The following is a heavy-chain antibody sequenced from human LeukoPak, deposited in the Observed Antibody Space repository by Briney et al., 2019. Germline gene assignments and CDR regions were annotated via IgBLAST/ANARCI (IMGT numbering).Heavy chain of an antibody. CDR2: INPNSGGT. V-gene: IGHV1-2*02. Sequence: ASVKVSCKASGYTFTGYYMHWVRQAPGQGLEWMGWINPNSGGTNYAQKFQGRVTMTRDTSISTAYMELSRLRSDDTAVYYCARESRSGYYYYYYYMDVWGKGTTVTVSS. CDR1: GYTFTGYY. CDR3: ARESRSGYYYYYYYMDV. D-gene: IGHD2-2*01. J-gene: IGHJ6*03.